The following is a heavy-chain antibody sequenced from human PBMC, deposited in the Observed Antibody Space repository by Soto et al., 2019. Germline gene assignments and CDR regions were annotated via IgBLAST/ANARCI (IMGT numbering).Heavy chain of an antibody. V-gene: IGHV3-23*01. CDR3: AKGGVEMATIDYYFDY. D-gene: IGHD5-12*01. CDR2: ISGSVGTT. Sequence: GGSLRLSCAASGFTFRNYAMSWVRQAPGKGLEWVSAISGSVGTTFYADSVKGRFTISRDNSKNTLYLQMNSLRAEDTAVYYCAKGGVEMATIDYYFDYWGQGTLVTVSA. J-gene: IGHJ4*02. CDR1: GFTFRNYA.